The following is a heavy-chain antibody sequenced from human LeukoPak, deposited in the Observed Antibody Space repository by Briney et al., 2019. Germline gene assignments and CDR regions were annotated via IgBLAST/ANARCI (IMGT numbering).Heavy chain of an antibody. CDR1: GFNFNSFA. V-gene: IGHV3-48*03. J-gene: IGHJ4*02. Sequence: GGSLRLSCAASGFNFNSFAMNWVRQAPGKGLEWVSYISSSGGTIYLLDSVKGRFTISRDNAKNSLYLQMDSLRPVDTAVYYCAGPTIAVVAAYDYWGKGTLVAVSS. D-gene: IGHD2-2*01. CDR2: ISSSGGTI. CDR3: AGPTIAVVAAYDY.